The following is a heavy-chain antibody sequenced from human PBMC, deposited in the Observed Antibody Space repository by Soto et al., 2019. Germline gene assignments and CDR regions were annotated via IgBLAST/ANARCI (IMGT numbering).Heavy chain of an antibody. CDR2: ISYDGSNK. CDR3: ARQPNSYGYGYFDY. CDR1: GFTFSSYA. V-gene: IGHV3-30-3*01. D-gene: IGHD5-18*01. Sequence: QVQLVESGGGVVQPGRSLRLSCAACGFTFSSYAMHWVRQAPGKGLEWVAVISYDGSNKYYADSVKGRFTISRDNSKNTLYLQMNSLRAEDTAVYYCARQPNSYGYGYFDYWGQGTLVTVSS. J-gene: IGHJ4*02.